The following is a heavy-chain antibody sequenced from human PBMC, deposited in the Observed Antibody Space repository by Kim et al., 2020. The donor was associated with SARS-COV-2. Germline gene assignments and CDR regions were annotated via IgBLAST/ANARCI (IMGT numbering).Heavy chain of an antibody. CDR3: ARDIPDSGTGFVY. D-gene: IGHD6-13*01. Sequence: YAGSVKSRISINPDTSKNQSSLQLNSVTPEDTAVYYCARDIPDSGTGFVYWGQGTLVTVSS. J-gene: IGHJ4*02. V-gene: IGHV6-1*01.